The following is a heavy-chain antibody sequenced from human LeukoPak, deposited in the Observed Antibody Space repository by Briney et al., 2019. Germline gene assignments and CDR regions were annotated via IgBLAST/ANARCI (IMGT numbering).Heavy chain of an antibody. V-gene: IGHV1-69*13. CDR1: GGTFSSYA. CDR3: ARNVGRVVAATGYGMDV. D-gene: IGHD2-15*01. Sequence: ASVKVSCKASGGTFSSYAISWVRQAPGQGLEWMGGIIPIFGTANYAQKFQGRVTITADESTSTAYMELSSLRSEDTAVYYCARNVGRVVAATGYGMDVCGKGNTVTVST. CDR2: IIPIFGTA. J-gene: IGHJ6*04.